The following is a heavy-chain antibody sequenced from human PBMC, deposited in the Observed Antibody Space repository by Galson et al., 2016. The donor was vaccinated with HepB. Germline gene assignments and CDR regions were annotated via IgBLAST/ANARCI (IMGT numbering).Heavy chain of an antibody. CDR1: GYTFTSYG. D-gene: IGHD2-15*01. V-gene: IGHV1-18*01. CDR3: ARDLGYCSGGGCYRNWFDP. J-gene: IGHJ5*02. CDR2: ISGNNGNT. Sequence: SVKVSCKASGYTFTSYGISWVRQAPGQGLEWMGWISGNNGNTNYAQKVQGRVTMTKDTSTRTAYMELRSLRSDVTAVYYCARDLGYCSGGGCYRNWFDPWGQGTLVTVSS.